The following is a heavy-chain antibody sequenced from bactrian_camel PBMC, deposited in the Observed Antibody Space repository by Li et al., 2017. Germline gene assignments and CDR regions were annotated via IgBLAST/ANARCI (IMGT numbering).Heavy chain of an antibody. J-gene: IGHJ7*01. V-gene: IGHV3S54*01. D-gene: IGHD5*01. Sequence: HVQLVESGGGSVQAGGSLRLSCARSGYASSINCMGWFRQNQGKEREGVAAVYIGSGMDFYADSVRGRFTISREIYNDTIYLSMTSLKPEDTAMYFCAAVSTTVVTKAVCREVWDYYPMDYWGQGTQVTVS. CDR1: GYASSINC. CDR2: VYIGSGMD.